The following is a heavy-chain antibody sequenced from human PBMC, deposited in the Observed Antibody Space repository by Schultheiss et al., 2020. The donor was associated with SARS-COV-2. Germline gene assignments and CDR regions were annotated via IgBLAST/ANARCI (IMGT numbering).Heavy chain of an antibody. D-gene: IGHD1-1*01. J-gene: IGHJ6*02. Sequence: ASVKVSCKASGYTFIDYNIHWLRQAPGQALEWLGRINPNSGGTNYAQKFQGRVTMTRDTSISTAYMELSRLRSDDTAVYYCARDETGIYYYYYGMDVWGQGTTVTVSS. CDR1: GYTFIDYN. V-gene: IGHV1-2*06. CDR3: ARDETGIYYYYYGMDV. CDR2: INPNSGGT.